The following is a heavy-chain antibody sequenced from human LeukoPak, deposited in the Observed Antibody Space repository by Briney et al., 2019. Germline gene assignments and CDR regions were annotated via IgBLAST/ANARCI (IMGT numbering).Heavy chain of an antibody. CDR2: INPNSGDT. Sequence: ASVKVSCKASGYTFTGYYMHWVRQAPGQGLEWMGWINPNSGDTHYAQNFQGRVTMTRDTSISTAYMELSRLRSDDTAVYYCAKIAATSTFIDYWGQGTLVSVSS. J-gene: IGHJ4*02. V-gene: IGHV1-2*02. CDR1: GYTFTGYY. D-gene: IGHD6-13*01. CDR3: AKIAATSTFIDY.